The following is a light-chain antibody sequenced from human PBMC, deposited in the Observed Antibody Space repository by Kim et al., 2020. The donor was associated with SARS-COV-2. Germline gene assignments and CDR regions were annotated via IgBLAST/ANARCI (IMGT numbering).Light chain of an antibody. CDR3: NSRDSSVNPLLYV. Sequence: QTDRITCQGDSLRSYYASWYQQKPGQAPVLVIYGKNNRPSGIPDRFSGSSSGNTASLTITGAQAEDEADYYCNSRDSSVNPLLYVFGTGTKVTVL. J-gene: IGLJ1*01. V-gene: IGLV3-19*01. CDR2: GKN. CDR1: SLRSYY.